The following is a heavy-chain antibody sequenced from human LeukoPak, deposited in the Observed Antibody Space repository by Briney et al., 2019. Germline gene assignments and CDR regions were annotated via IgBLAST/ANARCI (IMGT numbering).Heavy chain of an antibody. V-gene: IGHV3-23*01. D-gene: IGHD3-22*01. J-gene: IGHJ4*02. Sequence: GGSLRLSCAASGFTFSSYAMSWVRQAPGKGLEWVSAISGSGGSTYYADSVKGRFTISRDNSKNTLYLQVNSLRAEDTAVYYCAKSSDYYDSSRFDYWGQGTLVTVSS. CDR2: ISGSGGST. CDR1: GFTFSSYA. CDR3: AKSSDYYDSSRFDY.